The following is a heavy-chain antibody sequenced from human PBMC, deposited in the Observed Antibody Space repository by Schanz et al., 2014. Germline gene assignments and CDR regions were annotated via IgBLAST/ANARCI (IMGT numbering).Heavy chain of an antibody. D-gene: IGHD3-3*01. Sequence: QVQLVQSGAEVKKPGASVKVSCKASGNTLSAYYIHWIRQAPGQGLEWMGWIDPNSGGTNYAQKFQGRVTMTSDTSITTVYMEVNSLTSDDTAMFYCARTASHDVWRGYIPHYAFDLWGQGTVVIVSS. CDR1: GNTLSAYY. CDR2: IDPNSGGT. CDR3: ARTASHDVWRGYIPHYAFDL. V-gene: IGHV1-2*02. J-gene: IGHJ3*01.